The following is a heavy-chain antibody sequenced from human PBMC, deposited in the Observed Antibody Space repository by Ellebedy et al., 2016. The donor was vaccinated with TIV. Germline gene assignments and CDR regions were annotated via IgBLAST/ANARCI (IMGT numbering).Heavy chain of an antibody. D-gene: IGHD3-10*01. CDR3: AKTDSYGWGVDS. Sequence: GGSLRLSXAASGFTFSSYAMHWVRQAPGKGLEWVAVISYDGSNKYYADSVKGRFTISRDNSKNTLYLQMNSLRAEDTAVYYCAKTDSYGWGVDSWGQGNLVTVSS. V-gene: IGHV3-30-3*02. CDR1: GFTFSSYA. J-gene: IGHJ4*02. CDR2: ISYDGSNK.